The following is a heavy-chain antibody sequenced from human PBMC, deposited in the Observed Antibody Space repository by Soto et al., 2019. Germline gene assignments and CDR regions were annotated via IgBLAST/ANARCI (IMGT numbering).Heavy chain of an antibody. CDR1: GGSISSGAYY. J-gene: IGHJ5*02. CDR2: IYYSWST. CDR3: ARDYEDYSYGYGS. V-gene: IGHV4-31*03. Sequence: QVQLQESGPGLVKPSQTLSLTCTVSGGSISSGAYYWSWIRHHPGKGLEWIGYIYYSWSTYYNPSLKSRVTISVDTSKNPFSLKLTSVTAADTAVYYCARDYEDYSYGYGSWCQETRVTVSS. D-gene: IGHD5-18*01.